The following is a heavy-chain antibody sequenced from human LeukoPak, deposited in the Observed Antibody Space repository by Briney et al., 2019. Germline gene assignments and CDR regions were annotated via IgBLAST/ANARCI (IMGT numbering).Heavy chain of an antibody. Sequence: GGSLRLSCAASGFTFSSYGMHWVRQAPGKGLEWVAVIWYDGSNKYYADSVKGRFTISRDNSKNTLYLQMNSLRAEDTAVYYCARDDVAVTGALDFWGQGTLVTVSS. CDR2: IWYDGSNK. V-gene: IGHV3-33*08. D-gene: IGHD6-19*01. CDR1: GFTFSSYG. J-gene: IGHJ4*02. CDR3: ARDDVAVTGALDF.